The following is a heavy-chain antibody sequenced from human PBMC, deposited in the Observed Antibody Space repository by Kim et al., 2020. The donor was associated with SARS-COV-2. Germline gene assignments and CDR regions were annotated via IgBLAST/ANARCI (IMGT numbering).Heavy chain of an antibody. D-gene: IGHD2-15*01. CDR2: ISYSGST. V-gene: IGHV4-59*01. Sequence: SETLSLTCTVSGGSISSYYWSWIRQPPGKGLEWIGYISYSGSTNYNPSLKSRVTISVDTSKNQFSLRLSSVTAADTAVYYCARVCGGSSFSGYFYYYMDV. CDR3: ARVCGGSSFSGYFYYYMDV. CDR1: GGSISSYY. J-gene: IGHJ6*03.